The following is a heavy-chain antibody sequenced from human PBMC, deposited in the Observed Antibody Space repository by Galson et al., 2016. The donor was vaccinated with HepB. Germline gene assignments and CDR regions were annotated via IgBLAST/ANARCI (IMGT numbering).Heavy chain of an antibody. CDR3: ARDTYGAFDP. CDR1: GFNFNIYA. D-gene: IGHD2-8*01. J-gene: IGHJ5*02. Sequence: SLRLSCAASGFNFNIYAMAWVRQAPRKGLQWVSAISPRGTDTYYADSVMGRFSISRDNSKTTVYLQMDSLRAEDTAVYYCARDTYGAFDPWGQGALVTVSS. V-gene: IGHV3-23*01. CDR2: ISPRGTDT.